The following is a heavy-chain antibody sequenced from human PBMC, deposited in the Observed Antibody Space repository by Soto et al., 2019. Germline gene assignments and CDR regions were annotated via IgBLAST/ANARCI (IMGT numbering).Heavy chain of an antibody. CDR3: ARGNVMITFGGVINAFDI. CDR1: GGSISSYY. J-gene: IGHJ3*02. V-gene: IGHV4-59*01. D-gene: IGHD3-16*01. Sequence: SETLSLTCTVSGGSISSYYWSWIRQPPGKGLEWIGYIYYSGSTNYNPSLKSRVTISVDTSKNQFSLKLSSVTAADTAVYYCARGNVMITFGGVINAFDIWGQGTMVTVS. CDR2: IYYSGST.